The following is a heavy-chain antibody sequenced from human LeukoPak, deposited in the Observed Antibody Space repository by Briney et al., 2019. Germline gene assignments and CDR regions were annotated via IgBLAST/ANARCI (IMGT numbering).Heavy chain of an antibody. CDR1: GASTGSGSSC. V-gene: IGHV4-61*02. Sequence: SQTLSLTCLLSGASTGSGSSCWSWLRQPAGKGLEWIGRIYTSGSTNYNPSLKSRVTISVDTSKNQFSLKLSSVTAADTAVYYCARDTRVTTFDYWGQGTLVTVSS. D-gene: IGHD1-1*01. CDR3: ARDTRVTTFDY. CDR2: IYTSGST. J-gene: IGHJ4*02.